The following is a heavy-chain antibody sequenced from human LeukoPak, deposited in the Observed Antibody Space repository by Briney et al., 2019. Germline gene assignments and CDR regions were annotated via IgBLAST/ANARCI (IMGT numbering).Heavy chain of an antibody. CDR3: ARGYWGSFDY. CDR2: INHSGST. V-gene: IGHV4-34*01. Sequence: SETLSLTCAVYGGSFSGYYWSWIRQPPGKGLEWIGEINHSGSTNYNPSLKSRVTISVDTSKNHFSLNLSSVTAADTAVYYCARGYWGSFDYWGQGTLVTVSS. CDR1: GGSFSGYY. J-gene: IGHJ4*02. D-gene: IGHD2-15*01.